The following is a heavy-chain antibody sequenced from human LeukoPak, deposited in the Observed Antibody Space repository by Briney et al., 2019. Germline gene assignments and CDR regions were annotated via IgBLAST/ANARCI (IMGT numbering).Heavy chain of an antibody. CDR2: ISAYNGNT. V-gene: IGHV1-18*01. Sequence: ASVKVSCKASGYTFTNYDISWVRQAPGQGLEWMGWISAYNGNTNYAQEVQGRVTMTTDRSTSSTYMELRSLRSDDTAVYYCARAQQLVHWFDPWGQGTLVTVSS. D-gene: IGHD6-13*01. J-gene: IGHJ5*02. CDR1: GYTFTNYD. CDR3: ARAQQLVHWFDP.